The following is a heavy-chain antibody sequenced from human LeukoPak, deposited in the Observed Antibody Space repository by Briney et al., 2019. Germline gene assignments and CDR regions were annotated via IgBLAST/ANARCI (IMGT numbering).Heavy chain of an antibody. CDR3: AREAPLSASYGFALAFDI. CDR1: GGSISSYY. Sequence: SETLSLTCTVSGGSISSYYWSWIRQPPGKGLEWIGYILNSASTNYNPSLKSRVTISVDTSKNQFSLKLSSVTAADTAVYYCAREAPLSASYGFALAFDIWGQGTMVTVSS. V-gene: IGHV4-59*01. J-gene: IGHJ3*02. D-gene: IGHD5-18*01. CDR2: ILNSAST.